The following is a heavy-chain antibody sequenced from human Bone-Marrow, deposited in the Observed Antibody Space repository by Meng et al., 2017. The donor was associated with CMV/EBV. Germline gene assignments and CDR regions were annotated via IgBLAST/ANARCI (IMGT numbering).Heavy chain of an antibody. CDR1: GGSISSSNW. J-gene: IGHJ6*02. CDR2: IYHSGST. Sequence: GSLRLSCAVSGGSISSSNWWSWVRQPPGKGLEWIGEIYHSGSTNYNPSLKSRVTISVDKSKNQFSLKLSSVTAADTAVYYCARARWAVPAAIAYYYYGMDVWGQGTTVTVSS. V-gene: IGHV4-4*02. CDR3: ARARWAVPAAIAYYYYGMDV. D-gene: IGHD2-2*02.